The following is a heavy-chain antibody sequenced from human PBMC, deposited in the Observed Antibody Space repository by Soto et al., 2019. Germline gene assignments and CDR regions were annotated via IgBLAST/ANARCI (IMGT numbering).Heavy chain of an antibody. D-gene: IGHD1-7*01. Sequence: PGGSLTVACAASWFIFIRYSMNWVRQAPGTGLEWVSSISSTTNYIYYGDSMKGRFTISRDNAKNSLYLEMNSLRAEDTAVYYCARESEDVTSNSESWGPGTLVHVSS. CDR3: ARESEDVTSNSES. J-gene: IGHJ4*02. CDR1: WFIFIRYS. V-gene: IGHV3-21*06. CDR2: ISSTTNYI.